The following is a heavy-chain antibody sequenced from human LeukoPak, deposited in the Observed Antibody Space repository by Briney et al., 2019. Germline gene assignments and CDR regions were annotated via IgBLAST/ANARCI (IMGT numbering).Heavy chain of an antibody. CDR3: ARAGYSLADAHAFDI. CDR1: GGSISSGSYY. CDR2: IYTSGST. V-gene: IGHV4-61*02. J-gene: IGHJ3*02. Sequence: KPSETLSLTCTVSGGSISSGSYYWSWIRQPAGKGLEWIGRIYTSGSTNYNPSLKSRVTMSVDTSKNQFSLKLSSVTAADTAVYYCARAGYSLADAHAFDIWGQGTMVTVSS. D-gene: IGHD2-21*01.